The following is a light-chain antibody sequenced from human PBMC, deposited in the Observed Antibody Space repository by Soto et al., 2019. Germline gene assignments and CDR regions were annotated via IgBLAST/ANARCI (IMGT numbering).Light chain of an antibody. Sequence: EIVLTQSPDTLSLSPGERATLSCRASQSIRSERLAWYQQKPGQAPRLVIFDASNRASGMPERFSGSGSGTDFTLTIARLEPEDFAVYYCQQRKNWQVTFGQGTRLEI. CDR3: QQRKNWQVT. V-gene: IGKV3D-20*02. CDR2: DAS. CDR1: QSIRSER. J-gene: IGKJ5*01.